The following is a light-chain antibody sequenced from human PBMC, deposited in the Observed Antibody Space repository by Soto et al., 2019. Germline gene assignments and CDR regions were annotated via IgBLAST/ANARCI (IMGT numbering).Light chain of an antibody. CDR3: QQYVSAPIT. CDR2: GAS. J-gene: IGKJ5*01. CDR1: QSVSSSY. Sequence: ETVLTQSPGTLSLSPGERATLSCRASQSVSSSYLAWYQQKPGQAPRLLIYGASSRATGIPDRFSGSGSGTDFTLTISRLEAEDFAVYYCQQYVSAPITFGQGTRLEIK. V-gene: IGKV3-20*01.